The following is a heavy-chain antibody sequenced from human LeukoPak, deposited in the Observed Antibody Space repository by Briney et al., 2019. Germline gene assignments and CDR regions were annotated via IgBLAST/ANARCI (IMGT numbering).Heavy chain of an antibody. CDR2: ISSSSSYI. CDR1: GFTFSSYS. J-gene: IGHJ5*02. D-gene: IGHD3-9*01. Sequence: NPGGSLRLSCAASGFTFSSYSMNWVRQASGKGLEWVSSISSSSSYIYYADSVKGRFTISRDNAKNPLYLQMNSLRAEDTAVYYCARLGVYFDFWFDPWGQGTLVTVSS. CDR3: ARLGVYFDFWFDP. V-gene: IGHV3-21*01.